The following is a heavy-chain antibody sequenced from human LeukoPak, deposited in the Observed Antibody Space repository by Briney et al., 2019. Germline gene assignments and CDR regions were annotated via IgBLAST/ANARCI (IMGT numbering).Heavy chain of an antibody. CDR3: ARAGNGILTGYFQNWYFDL. Sequence: SETLSVTCTVSGGSISSTSYYWGWIRQPPGKGLEWIGYIYYSGSTYYNPSLKSRVTISVDTSKNQFSLKLSSVTAADTAVCYCARAGNGILTGYFQNWYFDLWGRGTLVTVSS. D-gene: IGHD3-9*01. CDR1: GGSISSTSYY. CDR2: IYYSGST. V-gene: IGHV4-30-4*08. J-gene: IGHJ2*01.